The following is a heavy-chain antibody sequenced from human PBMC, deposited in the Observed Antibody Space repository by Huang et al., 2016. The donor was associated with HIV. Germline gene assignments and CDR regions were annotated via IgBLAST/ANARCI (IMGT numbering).Heavy chain of an antibody. CDR2: VSYTASNK. J-gene: IGHJ4*02. V-gene: IGHV3-30-3*01. D-gene: IGHD3-22*01. CDR3: ARGRDGRSGFYFGDFDY. Sequence: QVQLVESGGGVVQPGRSLRLSCTASVFTFRNYAMHWLRQSPGKGLEWVTFVSYTASNKYYADSVKGRFSISRDNSKNTMYLHMNSLRPEDTAVYYCARGRDGRSGFYFGDFDYWGQGTLVTVSS. CDR1: VFTFRNYA.